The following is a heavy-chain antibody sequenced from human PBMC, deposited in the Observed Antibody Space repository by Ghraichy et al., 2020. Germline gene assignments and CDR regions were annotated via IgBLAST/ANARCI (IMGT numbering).Heavy chain of an antibody. CDR2: ISGSGGST. J-gene: IGHJ3*02. V-gene: IGHV3-23*01. D-gene: IGHD5-24*01. CDR1: GFTFSSYA. Sequence: GESLNISCAASGFTFSSYAMSWVRQAPGKGLEWVSAISGSGGSTYYADSVKGRFTISRDNSKNTLYLQMNSLRAEDTAVYYCAKDRGRWLQFFAFDIWGQGTMVTVSS. CDR3: AKDRGRWLQFFAFDI.